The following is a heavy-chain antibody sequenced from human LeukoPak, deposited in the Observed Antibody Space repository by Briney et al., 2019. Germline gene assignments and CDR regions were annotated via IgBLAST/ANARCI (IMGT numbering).Heavy chain of an antibody. CDR1: GGSISSYY. CDR3: AGHWDYDSSGYYF. CDR2: IYTSGGT. Sequence: SETLSLTCTVSGGSISSYYWSWIRQPAGKGLEWIGRIYTSGGTNNNPSLKSRVTISVDTSKSRFPLRLSSVAAADSAVYYCAGHWDYDSSGYYFWGQGTLVTVSS. V-gene: IGHV4-4*07. D-gene: IGHD3-22*01. J-gene: IGHJ4*02.